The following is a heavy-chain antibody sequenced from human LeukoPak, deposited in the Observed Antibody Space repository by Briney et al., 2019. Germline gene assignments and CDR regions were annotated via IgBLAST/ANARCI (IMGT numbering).Heavy chain of an antibody. CDR1: GFTFSSYS. Sequence: GGSLRLSCAASGFTFSSYSMNWIRQAPGKGLEWVSSISGSGEFIYYGDSVKGRVTISRDNGKNSLYLQMNSVRPEDMAAYYCARDDSHVYHFFDSWGRGTLVTVSS. J-gene: IGHJ4*02. CDR3: ARDDSHVYHFFDS. D-gene: IGHD3-22*01. V-gene: IGHV3-21*01. CDR2: ISGSGEFI.